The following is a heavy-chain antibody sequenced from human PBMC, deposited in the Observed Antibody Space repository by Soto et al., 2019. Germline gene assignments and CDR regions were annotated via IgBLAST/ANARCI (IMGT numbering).Heavy chain of an antibody. CDR2: ISFDGDKT. J-gene: IGHJ6*02. V-gene: IGHV3-30*03. CDR3: AREDDYNYRYFNYGLDV. D-gene: IGHD5-12*01. Sequence: GGSLRLSCAASGFTFKNYAFHWVRQAPGKGLEWVAVISFDGDKTYYAEPVKGRFTISRDNFRNTLSLQMNNLRLEDAGVYFCAREDDYNYRYFNYGLDVWGQGTTVTVSS. CDR1: GFTFKNYA.